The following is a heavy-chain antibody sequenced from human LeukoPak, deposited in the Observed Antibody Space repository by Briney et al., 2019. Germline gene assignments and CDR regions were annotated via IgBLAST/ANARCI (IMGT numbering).Heavy chain of an antibody. J-gene: IGHJ4*02. D-gene: IGHD6-13*01. CDR3: AAGTAADY. CDR1: GITFSDYY. CDR2: ISPNSTYT. V-gene: IGHV3-11*03. Sequence: GGSLRLSCAVSGITFSDYYMNWIRQAPGKGLEWISYISPNSTYTDSADFVKGRFTISRDNAKNSLFLQIDSLRVEDTAVYYCAAGTAADYWGQGTLVAVSS.